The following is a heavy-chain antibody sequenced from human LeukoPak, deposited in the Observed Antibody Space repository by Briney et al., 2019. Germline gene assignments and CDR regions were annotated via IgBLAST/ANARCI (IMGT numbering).Heavy chain of an antibody. J-gene: IGHJ6*03. CDR3: ARELLWFGESPMDV. V-gene: IGHV1-2*02. CDR1: GYTFTGYY. CDR2: INPNSGGT. D-gene: IGHD3-10*01. Sequence: ASVKVSCKASGYTFTGYYMHWVRQAPGQGLEWMGWINPNSGGTNYAQKFQGRVTMTRDTSISTAYMEVSRLRSDDTAVYYCARELLWFGESPMDVRGKGTTVTISS.